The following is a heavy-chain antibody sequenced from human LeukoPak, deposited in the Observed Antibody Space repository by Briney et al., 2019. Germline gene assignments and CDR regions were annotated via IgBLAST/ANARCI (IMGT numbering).Heavy chain of an antibody. CDR3: ATLSPGSYEATYYFDY. J-gene: IGHJ4*02. CDR2: GYCNGRS. V-gene: IGHV4-30-4*08. D-gene: IGHD1-26*01. Sequence: SETLSLTCTVSGVSINNPNYCWSWVRQPPGKGLEWVGYGYCNGRSYYNPSLRSRLTMTVDTSSNQFSLELSSVTAADTAVYYCATLSPGSYEATYYFDYWGQGTLVTVSS. CDR1: GVSINNPNYC.